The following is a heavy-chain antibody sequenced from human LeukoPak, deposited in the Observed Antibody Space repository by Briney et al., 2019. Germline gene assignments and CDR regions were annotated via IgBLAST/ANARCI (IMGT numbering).Heavy chain of an antibody. CDR3: ARRYSSSGSGGGLSYYYYMVV. J-gene: IGHJ6*03. D-gene: IGHD3-16*01. Sequence: GESLKISCKGSGYSFTSYWIGWVRQMPGKGLEWMGIIYPGDSDTRYSPSFQGQVTISADKSISTAYLQWSSLKASDTAMYYCARRYSSSGSGGGLSYYYYMVVWGKGTTVTVSS. V-gene: IGHV5-51*01. CDR2: IYPGDSDT. CDR1: GYSFTSYW.